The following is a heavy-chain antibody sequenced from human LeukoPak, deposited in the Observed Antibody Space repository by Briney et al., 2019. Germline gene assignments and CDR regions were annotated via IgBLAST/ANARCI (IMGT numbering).Heavy chain of an antibody. D-gene: IGHD3-22*01. V-gene: IGHV3-48*01. Sequence: SGGSLRLSCAASGFTFRSYAIHWVRQAPGKGLEWVSYISSSSSTIYYADSVKGRFTISRDNAKNSLYLQMNSLRAEDTAVYYCARDGGGYYYDSSGYPDYWGQGTLVTVSS. CDR1: GFTFRSYA. CDR3: ARDGGGYYYDSSGYPDY. J-gene: IGHJ4*02. CDR2: ISSSSSTI.